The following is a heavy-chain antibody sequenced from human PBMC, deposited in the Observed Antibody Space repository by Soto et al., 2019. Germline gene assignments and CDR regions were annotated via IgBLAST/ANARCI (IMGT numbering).Heavy chain of an antibody. CDR1: GYTFTSYY. J-gene: IGHJ4*02. V-gene: IGHV1-46*01. CDR2: ITPSGGST. D-gene: IGHD6-13*01. CDR3: ARARIASAGY. Sequence: GASVKVSCKASGYTFTSYYMHWVRQAPGQGLEWMGRITPSGGSTSYAQKFQGRVTMTRNTSISTAYMELSSLKSEDTAVYYCARARIASAGYWGQGTLVTVAS.